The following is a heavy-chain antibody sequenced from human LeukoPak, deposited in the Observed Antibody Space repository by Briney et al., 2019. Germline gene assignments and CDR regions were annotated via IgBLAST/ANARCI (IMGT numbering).Heavy chain of an antibody. J-gene: IGHJ4*02. CDR2: IYYSGST. Sequence: PSETLSLTCTVSGGSISSSSYYWGWIRQPPGKGLEWIGSIYYSGSTYYNPSLESRVTISVDTSKNQFSLKLSSVTAADTAVYYCARLSSGWSRWGQGTLVTVSS. CDR1: GGSISSSSYY. CDR3: ARLSSGWSR. D-gene: IGHD6-19*01. V-gene: IGHV4-39*01.